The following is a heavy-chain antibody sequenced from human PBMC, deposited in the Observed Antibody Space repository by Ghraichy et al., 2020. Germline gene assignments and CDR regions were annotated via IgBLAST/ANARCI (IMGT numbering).Heavy chain of an antibody. CDR1: GGSISTYY. Sequence: SETLSLTCTVSGGSISTYYWSWIRQPPGKGLEWIGYIYYTGSTNYNPSLKSRVTMSVDTSKNQFSLKLSSVTAADTAVYYCARDAFGASPWWGQGTLVTVAS. V-gene: IGHV4-59*01. CDR2: IYYTGST. J-gene: IGHJ4*02. CDR3: ARDAFGASPW. D-gene: IGHD3-3*01.